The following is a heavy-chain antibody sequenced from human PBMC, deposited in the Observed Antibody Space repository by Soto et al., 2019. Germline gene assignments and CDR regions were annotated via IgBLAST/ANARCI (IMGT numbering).Heavy chain of an antibody. CDR3: ARDTLYYYYYGMDV. J-gene: IGHJ6*02. Sequence: ASVKVSCKASGYTFTSYAMHWVRQAPGQRLEWMGWINAGNGNTKYSQKFQGRVTITRDTSASTAYMELSSLRSEDTAVYYCARDTLYYYYYGMDVWGQGTTVTVSS. V-gene: IGHV1-3*01. D-gene: IGHD2-15*01. CDR1: GYTFTSYA. CDR2: INAGNGNT.